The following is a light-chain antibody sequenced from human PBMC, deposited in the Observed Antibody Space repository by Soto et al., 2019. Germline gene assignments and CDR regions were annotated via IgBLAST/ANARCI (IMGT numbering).Light chain of an antibody. CDR2: GAS. Sequence: DIQMTQSPSSLSASVGDRVTITCRASQSISTYLNWYQQKAGKAPNLLIFGASSRATGVPARFSGSGSGTEFTLTINSLQSEDFAVYFCQQYDNLPLTFGPGTKVDIK. V-gene: IGKV1-39*01. CDR1: QSISTY. J-gene: IGKJ3*01. CDR3: QQYDNLPLT.